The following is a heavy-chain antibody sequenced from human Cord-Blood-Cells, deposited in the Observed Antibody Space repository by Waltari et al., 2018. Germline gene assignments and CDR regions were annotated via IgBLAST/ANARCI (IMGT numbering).Heavy chain of an antibody. CDR1: GGSCSGYY. D-gene: IGHD3-10*01. CDR3: ARPYGSGSYP. J-gene: IGHJ5*02. V-gene: IGHV4-34*01. CDR2: INHSGST. Sequence: QVQLQQWGAGLLKPSETLSLTCAVYGGSCSGYYWSWIRQPPGKGLEWIGEINHSGSTNYNPSLKSRVTISVDTSKNQFSLKLSSVTAADTAVYYCARPYGSGSYPWGQGTLVTVSS.